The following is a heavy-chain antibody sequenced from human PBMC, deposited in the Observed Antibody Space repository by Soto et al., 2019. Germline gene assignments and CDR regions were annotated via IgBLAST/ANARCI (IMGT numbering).Heavy chain of an antibody. J-gene: IGHJ6*02. CDR3: ARQRIAAAGSGGYYGMDV. CDR2: IDPSDSYT. V-gene: IGHV5-10-1*01. Sequence: PGESLKISCKGSGYSFTSYWISWVRQMPGKGLEWMGRIDPSDSYTNYSPSFQGHVTISADKSISTAYLQWSSLKASDTAMYYCARQRIAAAGSGGYYGMDVWGQGTTVTVS. CDR1: GYSFTSYW. D-gene: IGHD6-13*01.